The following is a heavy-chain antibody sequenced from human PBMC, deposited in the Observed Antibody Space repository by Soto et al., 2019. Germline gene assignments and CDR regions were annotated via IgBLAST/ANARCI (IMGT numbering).Heavy chain of an antibody. CDR2: IYWDDDK. D-gene: IGHD3-22*01. CDR1: GFSLSTSGVG. V-gene: IGHV2-5*02. CDR3: AHSWYYDSSGYPTFDY. J-gene: IGHJ4*02. Sequence: QITLKESGPTLVKPTQTLTLTCTFSGFSLSTSGVGVGWIRQPPEKALEWLALIYWDDDKRYSPSLKSRLTITKHTSTNQVVLTMTHMDPVDTATYYCAHSWYYDSSGYPTFDYWGQGTLVTVSS.